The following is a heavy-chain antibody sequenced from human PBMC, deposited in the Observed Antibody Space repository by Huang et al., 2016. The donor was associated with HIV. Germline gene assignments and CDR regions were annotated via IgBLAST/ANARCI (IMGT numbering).Heavy chain of an antibody. D-gene: IGHD1-7*01. J-gene: IGHJ4*02. CDR2: NPTKTAGGAP. V-gene: IGHV3-15*01. CDR1: GFSFTKTW. Sequence: EVQLVESGGGLVKPGGSLRLSCAASGFSFTKTWMPWVRQAAGKGLEWIGRNPTKTAGGAPDYAAPVKGRFTISRDDSTYTVFLQMNSLKTEDTAVYFCTTVPSRIPGTTEYFDFWGQGTLVTVSS. CDR3: TTVPSRIPGTTEYFDF.